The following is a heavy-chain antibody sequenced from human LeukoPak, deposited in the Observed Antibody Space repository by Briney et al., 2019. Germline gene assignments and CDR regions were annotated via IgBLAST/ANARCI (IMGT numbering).Heavy chain of an antibody. V-gene: IGHV3-30*02. D-gene: IGHD6-13*01. Sequence: PGGSLRLSCAASGFTLSSFGMHWVRQAPGKGLEWVAFIRYDKTNKYYADSVRGRFTISRDNSKNTLYLQMNSLRTEDTAVYYCVRLTAAGRRTDFDYWGQGTLVTVSS. CDR3: VRLTAAGRRTDFDY. CDR1: GFTLSSFG. CDR2: IRYDKTNK. J-gene: IGHJ4*02.